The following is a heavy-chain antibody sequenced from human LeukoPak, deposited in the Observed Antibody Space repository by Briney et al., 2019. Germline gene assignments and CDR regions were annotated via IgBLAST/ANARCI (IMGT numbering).Heavy chain of an antibody. J-gene: IGHJ4*02. Sequence: ASVKVSCKASGYTFTSYGISWVRQAPGQGLQWMGWISAYNGNTNYAQKLQGRVTMTRNTSISTAYMELSSLRSEDTAVYYCARASRVATIAMIEYYFDYWGQGTLVTVSS. CDR1: GYTFTSYG. CDR3: ARASRVATIAMIEYYFDY. CDR2: ISAYNGNT. V-gene: IGHV1-18*01. D-gene: IGHD5-12*01.